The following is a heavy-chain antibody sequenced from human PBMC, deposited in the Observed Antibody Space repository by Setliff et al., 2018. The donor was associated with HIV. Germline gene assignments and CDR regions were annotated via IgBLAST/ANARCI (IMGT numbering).Heavy chain of an antibody. Sequence: ASVKVSCKASGFTFIDFFIHWVRQAPGQGLEWMGWISPNNGDTTIPQRFRGRVTMTRDTSINAAYLDLSGLTSDDTAVYYCARQFSNSFDSWGQGTLVTVSS. D-gene: IGHD7-27*01. CDR3: ARQFSNSFDS. J-gene: IGHJ4*02. CDR2: ISPNNGDT. CDR1: GFTFIDFF. V-gene: IGHV1-2*02.